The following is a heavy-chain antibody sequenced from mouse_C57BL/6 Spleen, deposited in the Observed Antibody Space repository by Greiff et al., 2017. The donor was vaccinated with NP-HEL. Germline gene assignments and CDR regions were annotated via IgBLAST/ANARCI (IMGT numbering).Heavy chain of an antibody. V-gene: IGHV6-3*01. J-gene: IGHJ1*03. CDR2: IRLKSDNYAT. Sequence: EVKLEESGGGLVQPGGSMKLSCVASGFTFSNYWMNWVRQSPEKGLEWVAQIRLKSDNYATHYAESVKGRFTISRDDSKSSVYLQMNNLRAEDTGIYYCTGLHRRYWYFDVWGTGTTVTVSS. CDR1: GFTFSNYW. CDR3: TGLHRRYWYFDV. D-gene: IGHD2-10*01.